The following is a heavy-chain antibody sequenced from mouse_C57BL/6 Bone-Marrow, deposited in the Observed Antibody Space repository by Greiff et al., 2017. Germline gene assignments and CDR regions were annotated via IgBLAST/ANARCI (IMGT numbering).Heavy chain of an antibody. V-gene: IGHV1-15*01. CDR2: IDPETGGT. Sequence: QVQLQQSGAELVRPGASVTLSCKASGYTFTDYEMHWVKQTPVHGLEWIGAIDPETGGTAYNQKFKGKAILTADKSSSTAYMELRSLTSEDSAVYYCTRWGIYYYGSSYLAYWGQGTLVTVSA. CDR3: TRWGIYYYGSSYLAY. CDR1: GYTFTDYE. D-gene: IGHD1-1*01. J-gene: IGHJ3*01.